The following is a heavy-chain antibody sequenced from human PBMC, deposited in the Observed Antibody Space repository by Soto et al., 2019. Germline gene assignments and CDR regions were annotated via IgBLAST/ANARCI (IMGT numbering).Heavy chain of an antibody. J-gene: IGHJ4*02. D-gene: IGHD3-22*01. CDR3: AKDTYYHDRSGYYIFDY. CDR2: IYYSGST. CDR1: GGSISSGGYY. V-gene: IGHV4-31*03. Sequence: PSETLSLTCTVSGGSISSGGYYWSWIRQHPGKGLEWIGYIYYSGSTYYNPSLKSRVTISRDNSKNTLYLQMNSLRAEDTAVYYCAKDTYYHDRSGYYIFDYWGQGTPVTVSS.